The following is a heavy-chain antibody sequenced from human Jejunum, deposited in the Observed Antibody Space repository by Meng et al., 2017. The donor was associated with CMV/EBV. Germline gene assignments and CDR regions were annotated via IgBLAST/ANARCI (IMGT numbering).Heavy chain of an antibody. Sequence: QLVQSGCEVKRPGGSVHVSFWASGFIFTSYAISWVRKAPGQGLQYMGWISAYNGNTNYAQELQGRVTMTTDTSTSTAYMELRSLRFDDTAVYYCARFYCSSTSCPHALFDYWGQGTLVTVSS. V-gene: IGHV1-18*01. CDR2: ISAYNGNT. CDR1: GFIFTSYA. J-gene: IGHJ4*02. CDR3: ARFYCSSTSCPHALFDY. D-gene: IGHD2-2*01.